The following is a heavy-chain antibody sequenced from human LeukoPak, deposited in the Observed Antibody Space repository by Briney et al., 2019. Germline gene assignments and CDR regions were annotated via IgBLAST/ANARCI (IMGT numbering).Heavy chain of an antibody. V-gene: IGHV4-59*01. J-gene: IGHJ5*02. D-gene: IGHD6-13*01. CDR3: ARVKTAAGGDWFDP. CDR1: GGSIRSYY. Sequence: KASETLSLTCTVSGGSIRSYYWSWIRQPPGKGLEWIGCIYYSGSTNYNPSLKSRVTISVDTSKNQFSLNLTSVTAADTAVHYCARVKTAAGGDWFDPWGQGTLVTVSS. CDR2: IYYSGST.